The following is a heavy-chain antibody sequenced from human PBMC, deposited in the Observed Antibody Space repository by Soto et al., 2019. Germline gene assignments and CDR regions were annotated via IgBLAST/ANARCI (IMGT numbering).Heavy chain of an antibody. CDR1: GGTFSSYA. CDR2: IIPIFGTA. D-gene: IGHD2-15*01. V-gene: IGHV1-69*01. Sequence: QVQLVQSGAEVKKPGSSVKVSCKASGGTFSSYAISWVRQAPGQGLEWMGGIIPIFGTANYAQKFQGRVTITADESTSTAYMELSSMRSEGTAVYYCARAFLLCSGGSCLFGFSCYGMDVWGQGTTVTVSS. CDR3: ARAFLLCSGGSCLFGFSCYGMDV. J-gene: IGHJ6*02.